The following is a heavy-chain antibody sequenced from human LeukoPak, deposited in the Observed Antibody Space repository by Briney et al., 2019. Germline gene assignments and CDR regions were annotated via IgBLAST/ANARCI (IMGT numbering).Heavy chain of an antibody. J-gene: IGHJ4*02. CDR1: GFTFSDYY. CDR3: ARESKVSGWSLAFDY. D-gene: IGHD6-19*01. Sequence: PGGSLRLSCAASGFTFSDYYMSWIRQAPGKGLEWVSYISSSGSTIYYADSVKGRFTISRDNAKNSLYLQMNSLRAEDTAVYYCARESKVSGWSLAFDYWGRGTLVTVSS. V-gene: IGHV3-11*01. CDR2: ISSSGSTI.